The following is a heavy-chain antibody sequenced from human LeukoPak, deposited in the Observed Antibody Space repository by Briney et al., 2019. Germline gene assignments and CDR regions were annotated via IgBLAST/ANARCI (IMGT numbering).Heavy chain of an antibody. CDR1: GYTFTGYY. Sequence: ASVKVSCKASGYTFTGYYMHWVRQAPGQGLEWMGWINPNSGGTNYAQKFQGRVTMTRDTSISTAYMELSRLRSDDTAVYYCARSTAAAGRRVDYWGQGTLVTVSS. CDR2: INPNSGGT. J-gene: IGHJ4*02. D-gene: IGHD6-13*01. CDR3: ARSTAAAGRRVDY. V-gene: IGHV1-2*02.